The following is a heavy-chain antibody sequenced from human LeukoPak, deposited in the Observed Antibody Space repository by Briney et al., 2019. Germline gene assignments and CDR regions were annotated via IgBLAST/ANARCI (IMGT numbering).Heavy chain of an antibody. CDR2: INQDGSEK. CDR1: GFTFSSYE. CDR3: ARVGGGDGSGWSTTDY. V-gene: IGHV3-7*01. Sequence: PGGSLRLSCAASGFTFSSYEMNWVRQAPGKGLEWVANINQDGSEKYDVDSAKGRFTISRDNAKNSLYLQMNSLRVEDTAMYYCARVGGGDGSGWSTTDYWGQGTLVTISS. D-gene: IGHD6-19*01. J-gene: IGHJ4*02.